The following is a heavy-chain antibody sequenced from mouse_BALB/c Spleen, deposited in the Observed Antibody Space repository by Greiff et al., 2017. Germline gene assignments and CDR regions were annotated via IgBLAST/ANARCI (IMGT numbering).Heavy chain of an antibody. Sequence: EVKVVESGGGLVQPGGSRKLSCAASGFTFSSFGMHWVRQAPEKGLEWVAYISSGSSTIYYADTVKGRFTISRDNPKNTLFLQMTSLRSEDTAMYYCARSGYYGSSYDYAMDYWGQGTSVTVAS. CDR2: ISSGSSTI. V-gene: IGHV5-17*02. CDR3: ARSGYYGSSYDYAMDY. J-gene: IGHJ4*01. D-gene: IGHD1-1*01. CDR1: GFTFSSFG.